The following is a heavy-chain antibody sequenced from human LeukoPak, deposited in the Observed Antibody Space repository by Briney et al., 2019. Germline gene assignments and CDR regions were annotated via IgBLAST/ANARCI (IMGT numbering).Heavy chain of an antibody. D-gene: IGHD3-22*01. CDR3: AKGRYESSGFNWAA. CDR2: LSGSGGSA. V-gene: IGHV3-23*01. CDR1: GFTFSNYA. Sequence: GGSLRLSCAASGFTFSNYAMTWVRQAPGKGLEWVSALSGSGGSAYYADSVRGRFTISRDNSKNTLYLQMNSLRAEDTAVYYCAKGRYESSGFNWAAWGQGTLVTVSS. J-gene: IGHJ4*02.